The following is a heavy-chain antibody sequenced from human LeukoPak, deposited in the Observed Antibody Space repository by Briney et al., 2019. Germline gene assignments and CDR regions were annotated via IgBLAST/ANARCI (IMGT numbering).Heavy chain of an antibody. J-gene: IGHJ4*02. CDR1: GYTFTGYY. Sequence: GASVKVSCKASGYTFTGYYMHWVRQAPGQGLEWMGWINPNSGGTNYAQKLQGRVTMTTDTSTSTAYMELRSLRSDDTAVYYCARDPGYSSSWYLFDYWGQGTLVTVSS. CDR3: ARDPGYSSSWYLFDY. D-gene: IGHD6-13*01. V-gene: IGHV1-2*02. CDR2: INPNSGGT.